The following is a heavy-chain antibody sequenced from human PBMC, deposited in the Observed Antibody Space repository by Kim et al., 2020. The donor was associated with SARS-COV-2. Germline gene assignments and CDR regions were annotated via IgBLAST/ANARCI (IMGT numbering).Heavy chain of an antibody. CDR2: INHSGST. D-gene: IGHD1-26*01. J-gene: IGHJ4*02. CDR3: ARLLVGPIWRGDY. CDR1: GGSFSGYY. Sequence: SETLSLTCAVYGGSFSGYYWSWIRQPPGKGLEWIGEINHSGSTNYNPSLKSRVTISVDTSKNQFSLKLSSVTAADTAVYYCARLLVGPIWRGDYWGQGTL. V-gene: IGHV4-34*01.